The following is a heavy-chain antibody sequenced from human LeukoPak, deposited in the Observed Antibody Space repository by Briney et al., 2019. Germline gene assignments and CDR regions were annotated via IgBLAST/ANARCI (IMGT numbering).Heavy chain of an antibody. Sequence: GGSLRLSCAASGFTFSSYWMSWVRQAPGKGLEWVANIKQDGNEKYYVDSVKGRFTISRDNAKNSLYLQMNSLRAEDTAVYYCARPYCSGGSCYNPWGQGTLVTVSS. J-gene: IGHJ5*02. CDR1: GFTFSSYW. V-gene: IGHV3-7*01. CDR2: IKQDGNEK. CDR3: ARPYCSGGSCYNP. D-gene: IGHD2-15*01.